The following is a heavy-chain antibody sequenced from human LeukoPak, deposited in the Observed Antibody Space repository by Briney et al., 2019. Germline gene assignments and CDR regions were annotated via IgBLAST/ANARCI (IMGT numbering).Heavy chain of an antibody. CDR1: GDSISTSSYY. J-gene: IGHJ4*02. V-gene: IGHV4-39*01. CDR2: MYYRVAT. D-gene: IGHD2-21*02. CDR3: ASHGVTEGYLDY. Sequence: SETLSLTCTVSGDSISTSSYYWGWIRQPPGKGLEWIGSMYYRVATYYNPSPKSRITTSVDPSKNKFSLKLNSVSAADTAVYYCASHGVTEGYLDYWGQRTLVTVSS.